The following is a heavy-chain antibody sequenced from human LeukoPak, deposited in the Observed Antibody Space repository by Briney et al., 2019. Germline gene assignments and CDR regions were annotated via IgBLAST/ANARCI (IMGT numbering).Heavy chain of an antibody. CDR1: GGSFSGYY. Sequence: NPSETLSLTCAVYGGSFSGYYWSWIRQPPGKGLEWIGEINHSGSTNYNPSLKSRVTISVDTSKNQFSLKLSSVTAADTAVYYCARGFVRVMVRGVRAPHVWGQGTTVTVSS. D-gene: IGHD3-10*01. CDR3: ARGFVRVMVRGVRAPHV. CDR2: INHSGST. J-gene: IGHJ6*02. V-gene: IGHV4-34*01.